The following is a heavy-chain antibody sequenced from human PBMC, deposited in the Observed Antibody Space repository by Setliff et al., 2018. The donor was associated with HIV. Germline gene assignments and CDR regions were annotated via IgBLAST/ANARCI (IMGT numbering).Heavy chain of an antibody. CDR2: INPSSGGT. Sequence: GASVKVSCKASGYTFIGYNMHWVRQAPGQGLEWMGWINPSSGGTNYAQKFQGRVIMTRDTSISTAYMELSRLRCDDTAVYYCARALDSSADIEGYFDFWGQGMLVTVSS. CDR1: GYTFIGYN. V-gene: IGHV1-2*02. CDR3: ARALDSSADIEGYFDF. D-gene: IGHD2-15*01. J-gene: IGHJ4*02.